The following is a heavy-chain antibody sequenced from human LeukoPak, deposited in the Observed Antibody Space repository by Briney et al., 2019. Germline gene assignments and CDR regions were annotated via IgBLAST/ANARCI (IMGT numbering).Heavy chain of an antibody. CDR2: ISSSGSTI. D-gene: IGHD2-15*01. V-gene: IGHV3-11*04. J-gene: IGHJ3*02. CDR1: GFTFSDYY. Sequence: PGGSLRLSCAASGFTFSDYYMSWIRQAPGKGLEWVSYISSSGSTIYYADSVKGRFTISRDNAKNSLYLQMNSLRAEDTAVYYCARDKGCSGGSCYLSAFDIWGQGTMVTVSS. CDR3: ARDKGCSGGSCYLSAFDI.